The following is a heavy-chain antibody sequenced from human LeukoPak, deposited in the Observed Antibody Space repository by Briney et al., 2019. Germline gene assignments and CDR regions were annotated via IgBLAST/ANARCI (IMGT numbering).Heavy chain of an antibody. CDR2: INHSGST. Sequence: PSETLSLTCAVYGGSFSGYYWSWIRQPPGKGLKWIGEINHSGSTNYNPSLKSRVTISVDTSKNQFSLKLSSVTAADTAVYYCARLPSREYDYVWGSYRPRSPFDYWGQGTLVTVSS. V-gene: IGHV4-34*01. J-gene: IGHJ4*02. CDR3: ARLPSREYDYVWGSYRPRSPFDY. CDR1: GGSFSGYY. D-gene: IGHD3-16*02.